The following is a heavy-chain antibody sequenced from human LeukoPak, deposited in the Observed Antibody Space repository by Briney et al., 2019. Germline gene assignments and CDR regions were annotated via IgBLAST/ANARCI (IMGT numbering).Heavy chain of an antibody. V-gene: IGHV3-7*03. CDR1: GFSFSTLW. D-gene: IGHD2-2*01. CDR3: ARNTRDVVGGVEYYYYMDV. Sequence: GGSLRLSCAASGFSFSTLWMSWVRQAPGKGLEWVANINEGGSADYYADSVRGRFTISRDNAKNSLYLQMNSLRAEDTALYYCARNTRDVVGGVEYYYYMDVWGKGTTVTVSS. CDR2: INEGGSAD. J-gene: IGHJ6*03.